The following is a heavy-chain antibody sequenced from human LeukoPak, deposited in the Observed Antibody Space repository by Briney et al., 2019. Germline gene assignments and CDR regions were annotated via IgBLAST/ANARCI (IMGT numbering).Heavy chain of an antibody. V-gene: IGHV3-30*18. CDR2: ISYDGSNK. D-gene: IGHD6-13*01. Sequence: GGSLRLSCAASGFTFSSYGMHWVRQAPGKGLEWVAVISYDGSNKYYADSVKGRFTISRDNSKNTLYLQMNSLRAEDTAVYYCAKPLSSNPGYSSSWYSDYYYYMDVWGKGTTVTVSS. CDR1: GFTFSSYG. J-gene: IGHJ6*03. CDR3: AKPLSSNPGYSSSWYSDYYYYMDV.